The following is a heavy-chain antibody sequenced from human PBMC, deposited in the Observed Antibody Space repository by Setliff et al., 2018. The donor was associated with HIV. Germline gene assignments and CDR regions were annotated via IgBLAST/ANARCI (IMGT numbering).Heavy chain of an antibody. CDR2: IGPYNGRT. CDR1: GYMFIASG. Sequence: GASVKVSCKTSGYMFIASGMSWVRRAPGQGLEWIGWIGPYNGRTEYAQECQGRVSLTIDASASTDYMELRSLRSDDTAVYYCASVSSSGYSSAFDIWGQGTMVTVSS. D-gene: IGHD3-22*01. V-gene: IGHV1-18*01. J-gene: IGHJ3*02. CDR3: ASVSSSGYSSAFDI.